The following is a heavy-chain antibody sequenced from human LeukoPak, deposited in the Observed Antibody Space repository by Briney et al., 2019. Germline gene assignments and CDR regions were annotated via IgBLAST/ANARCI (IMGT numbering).Heavy chain of an antibody. D-gene: IGHD1-26*01. J-gene: IGHJ4*02. V-gene: IGHV3-30*14. CDR1: GFTFSSYA. CDR2: ISYDGSNK. CDR3: ARAIVGATGFDY. Sequence: PGGSLRLSCAASGFTFSSYAMHWVRQAPGKGLEWVAAISYDGSNKYYADSVKGRFTISRDNSKNTLFLHMNSLRAEDTAVYYCARAIVGATGFDYWGLGTLVTVSS.